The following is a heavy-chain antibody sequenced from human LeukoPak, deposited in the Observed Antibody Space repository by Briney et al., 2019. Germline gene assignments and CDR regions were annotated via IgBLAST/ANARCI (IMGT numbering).Heavy chain of an antibody. V-gene: IGHV4-39*07. J-gene: IGHJ6*03. Sequence: SETLSLTCTVSGGSISSSSYYWGWIRQPPGKGLEWIGSIYYSGSTYYNPSLKSRVTISVDTSKNQFSLKLSSVTAADTAVYYCASVLRYFDWLLDYYYYYMDVWGKGTTVTVSS. CDR1: GGSISSSSYY. CDR2: IYYSGST. CDR3: ASVLRYFDWLLDYYYYYMDV. D-gene: IGHD3-9*01.